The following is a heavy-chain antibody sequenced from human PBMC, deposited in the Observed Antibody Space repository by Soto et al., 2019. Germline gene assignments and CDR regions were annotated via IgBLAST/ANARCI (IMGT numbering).Heavy chain of an antibody. J-gene: IGHJ2*01. CDR1: GGTFSSYA. CDR2: IIPIFGTA. V-gene: IGHV1-69*13. D-gene: IGHD3-22*01. Sequence: SVKVPCKASGGTFSSYAISWVRQAPGQGLEWMGGIIPIFGTANYAQKFQGRVTITADESTSTAYMELSSLRSEDTAVYYCARAQDYYDSSGYYPPTDYWYFDLWGRGTLVTVLL. CDR3: ARAQDYYDSSGYYPPTDYWYFDL.